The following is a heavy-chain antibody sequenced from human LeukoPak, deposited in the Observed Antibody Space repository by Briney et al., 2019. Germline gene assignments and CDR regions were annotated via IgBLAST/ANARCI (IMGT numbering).Heavy chain of an antibody. J-gene: IGHJ6*04. CDR3: AVGYYYGSGFNV. V-gene: IGHV1-18*01. Sequence: AASVKVSCKASGYTFTSYGMSWVRLDPGQGLEWMGWISAYNVNTKYEQKLQGRVTMTTDTCPGTAYIELAGQSCDGAGHYYCAVGYYYGSGFNVWGKGNTVTISS. CDR2: ISAYNVNT. D-gene: IGHD3-10*01. CDR1: GYTFTSYG.